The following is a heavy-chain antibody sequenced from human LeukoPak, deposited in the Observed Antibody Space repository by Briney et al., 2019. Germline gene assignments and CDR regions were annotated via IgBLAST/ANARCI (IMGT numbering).Heavy chain of an antibody. V-gene: IGHV3-23*01. Sequence: LGGSLRHSRAPSGFTLSSYALRGVRPAPQRGGEWVSTVSESRCCTYYADSVKRQFTISRDDSKNTLSLQMNSLRAEDPGEYCCVKDLGRYPNNWFDYWGQGTLGTGSS. J-gene: IGHJ4*02. D-gene: IGHD1-20*01. CDR2: VSESRCCT. CDR3: VKDLGRYPNNWFDY. CDR1: GFTLSSYA.